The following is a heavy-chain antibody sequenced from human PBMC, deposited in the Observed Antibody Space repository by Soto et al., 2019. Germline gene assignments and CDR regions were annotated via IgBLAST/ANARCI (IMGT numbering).Heavy chain of an antibody. V-gene: IGHV1-69*01. Sequence: VQLMQSGAEVKKPGSSVKVSCKASGGTFSSHSINWVRQAPGQGLEWMGGVISLFGTANYAHNFKRRVTITADQSTSTAYMELNSLRSDGTAVYYCAREVGYGDFSAALLDCGQGTLVTVSS. CDR2: VISLFGTA. CDR3: AREVGYGDFSAALLD. D-gene: IGHD4-17*01. J-gene: IGHJ4*02. CDR1: GGTFSSHS.